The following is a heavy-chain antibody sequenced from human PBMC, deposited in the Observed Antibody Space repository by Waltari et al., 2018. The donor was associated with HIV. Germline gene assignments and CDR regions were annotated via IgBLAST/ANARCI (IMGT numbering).Heavy chain of an antibody. Sequence: VQLVESGGDLAQPGGSLRLSCVASGFTFSNYWMHWVRQVPGKRLVWGARINTDETIRTYAENVKGRFTISRDNGKNTLYLQMNSLRVEDTAVYYCVSSGLDVWGQGTTVNVSS. J-gene: IGHJ6*02. CDR3: VSSGLDV. V-gene: IGHV3-74*01. CDR2: INTDETIR. CDR1: GFTFSNYW.